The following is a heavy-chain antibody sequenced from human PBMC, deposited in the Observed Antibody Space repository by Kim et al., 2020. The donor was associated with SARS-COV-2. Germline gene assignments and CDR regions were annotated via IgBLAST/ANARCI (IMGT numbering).Heavy chain of an antibody. Sequence: PSFQGQVTISTDKSISTAYLQWSSLKASDTAMYYCARRPTALRGTYYFDYWGQGTLVTVSS. CDR3: ARRPTALRGTYYFDY. D-gene: IGHD1-1*01. V-gene: IGHV5-51*01. J-gene: IGHJ4*02.